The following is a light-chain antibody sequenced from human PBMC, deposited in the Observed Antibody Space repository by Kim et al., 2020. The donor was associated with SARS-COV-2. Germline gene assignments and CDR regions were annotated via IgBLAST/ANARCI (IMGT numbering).Light chain of an antibody. CDR2: EVS. CDR3: SSYAGKNDVV. J-gene: IGLJ3*02. CDR1: SSDVGGYYY. Sequence: GQSVTISCPRTSSDVGGYYYVSWYQHHQGKAPKLMIFEVSERPSGVPDRFSGSKSGNTASLTVSGLQAEDEADYYCSSYAGKNDVVFGGGTQLTVL. V-gene: IGLV2-8*01.